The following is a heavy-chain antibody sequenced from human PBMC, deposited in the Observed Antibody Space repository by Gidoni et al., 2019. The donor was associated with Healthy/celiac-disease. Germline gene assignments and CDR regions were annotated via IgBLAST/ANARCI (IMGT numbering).Heavy chain of an antibody. V-gene: IGHV1-2*04. J-gene: IGHJ6*03. CDR3: ARAGASNSPYYYYMDV. Sequence: QVQLVQSGAEVKKPGASVKVSCKASGYTFTGYYMHWVRQAPGQGLEWMGWINPNSGGTNYAQKFQGWVTMTRDTSISTAYMELSRLRSDDTAVYYCARAGASNSPYYYYMDVWGKGTTVTVSS. CDR2: INPNSGGT. D-gene: IGHD2-21*01. CDR1: GYTFTGYY.